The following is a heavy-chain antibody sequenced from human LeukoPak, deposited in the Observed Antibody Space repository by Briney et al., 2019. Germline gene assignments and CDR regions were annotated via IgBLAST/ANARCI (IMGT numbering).Heavy chain of an antibody. V-gene: IGHV3-21*01. CDR3: ARSIPYYYDSSGYHLDY. J-gene: IGHJ4*02. D-gene: IGHD3-22*01. CDR1: RFTFSSYS. Sequence: GGSLRLSCAASRFTFSSYSMNWARQAPGKGLEWVSSISSSGSYIYYADSVKGRFTISRDNAKNSLYLQMNSLRAENTAVYYCARSIPYYYDSSGYHLDYWGQGTLVTVSS. CDR2: ISSSGSYI.